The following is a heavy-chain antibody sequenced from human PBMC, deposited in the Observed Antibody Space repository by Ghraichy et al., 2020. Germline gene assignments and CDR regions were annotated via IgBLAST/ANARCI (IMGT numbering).Heavy chain of an antibody. V-gene: IGHV4-39*01. CDR3: ARYKRYCGGDCYHFDY. J-gene: IGHJ4*02. CDR1: GGSISSSSYY. Sequence: SETLSLTCTVSGGSISSSSYYWGWIRQPPGKGLEWIGSIYYSGSTYYNPSLKSRVTISVDTSKNQFSLKLSSVTAADTAVYYCARYKRYCGGDCYHFDYWGQGTLVTVSS. CDR2: IYYSGST. D-gene: IGHD2-21*01.